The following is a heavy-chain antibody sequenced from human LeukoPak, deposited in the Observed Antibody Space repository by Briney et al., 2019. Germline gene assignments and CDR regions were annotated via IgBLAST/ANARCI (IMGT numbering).Heavy chain of an antibody. V-gene: IGHV4-34*01. D-gene: IGHD2-8*01. CDR2: INHSGST. CDR1: GGSFSGYY. CDR3: APRVHLNGPGWFDP. Sequence: PSETLSLTCAVYGGSFSGYYWSWIRQPPGKGLEWIGEINHSGSTNYNPSPKSRVTISVDTSKNQFSLKLSSVTAADTAVYYCAPRVHLNGPGWFDPWGQGTLVTVSS. J-gene: IGHJ5*02.